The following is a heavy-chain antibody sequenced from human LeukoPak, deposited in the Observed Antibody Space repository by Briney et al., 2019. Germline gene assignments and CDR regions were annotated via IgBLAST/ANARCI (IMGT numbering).Heavy chain of an antibody. CDR1: GGAFSSYA. Sequence: ASVKVSCKASGGAFSSYALSWVRQAPGQGLEWMGGIIPLFGTPNYAQKFQGRVTITADESTSTAYMELSSLRSEDTAVYYCARDSRRLLWFGESPYYFDYWGQGTLVTVSS. CDR2: IIPLFGTP. CDR3: ARDSRRLLWFGESPYYFDY. J-gene: IGHJ4*02. V-gene: IGHV1-69*13. D-gene: IGHD3-10*01.